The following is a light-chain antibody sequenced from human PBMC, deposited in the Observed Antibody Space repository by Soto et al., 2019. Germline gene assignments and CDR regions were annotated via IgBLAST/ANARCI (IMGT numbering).Light chain of an antibody. CDR3: QQYGSSPLT. J-gene: IGKJ4*01. V-gene: IGKV3-20*01. CDR2: GAS. Sequence: EIVLTQSPGTLSLSPGERATLSCRASQTVISTYLAWYQQKPGQAPRLLIYGASSRATGVPDRFSGSGSGTDFTLTISRLEPEDSAVYFCQQYGSSPLTFGGGIKVEIK. CDR1: QTVISTY.